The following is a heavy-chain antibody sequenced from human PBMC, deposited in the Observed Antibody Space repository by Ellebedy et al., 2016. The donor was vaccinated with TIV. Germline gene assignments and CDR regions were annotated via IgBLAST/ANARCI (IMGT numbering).Heavy chain of an antibody. CDR3: ARDTVTANWGPLFDY. J-gene: IGHJ4*02. Sequence: MPGGSLRLSCTVSGGSISSYSWSWIRQPAGEGLEWIGRIFTSGSTNFNPSLKSRVTMSVDTSKHHFSLKLSSVTAADTAVYYCARDTVTANWGPLFDYWGQGTLVTVSS. CDR1: GGSISSYS. V-gene: IGHV4-4*07. CDR2: IFTSGST. D-gene: IGHD7-27*01.